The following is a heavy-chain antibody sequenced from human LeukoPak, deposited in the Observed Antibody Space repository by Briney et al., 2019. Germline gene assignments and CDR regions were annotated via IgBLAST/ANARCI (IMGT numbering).Heavy chain of an antibody. D-gene: IGHD6-19*01. CDR1: GGSINNNY. Sequence: SETLSLTCTVSGGSINNNYWSRFRQSPGKGLEWIGYIYYNGNTNYNTSLECRVTISVDTSKNQIHLRLSSVTAADTAVYYCARGGWSQDYWGQGTLVTVSS. CDR3: ARGGWSQDY. J-gene: IGHJ4*02. V-gene: IGHV4-59*01. CDR2: IYYNGNT.